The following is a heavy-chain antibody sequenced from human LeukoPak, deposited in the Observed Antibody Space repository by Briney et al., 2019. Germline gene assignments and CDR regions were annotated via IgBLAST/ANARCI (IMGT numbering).Heavy chain of an antibody. Sequence: LGGSLRLSCAASGFTFSSYAMSWVRQAPGKGLEWVSAISGSGGSTYYADSVKGRFTISRDNSKNTLYLQMNSLRAEDTAVYYCAKISSGRDAFDIWGQGTMVTVSS. CDR3: AKISSGRDAFDI. CDR2: ISGSGGST. J-gene: IGHJ3*02. D-gene: IGHD3-10*01. CDR1: GFTFSSYA. V-gene: IGHV3-23*01.